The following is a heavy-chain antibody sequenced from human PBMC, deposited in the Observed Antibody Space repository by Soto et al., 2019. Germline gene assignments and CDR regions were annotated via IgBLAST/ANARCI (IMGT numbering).Heavy chain of an antibody. CDR1: GFTVRDYY. CDR2: ISGNSRDK. J-gene: IGHJ3*02. V-gene: IGHV3-11*03. Sequence: QVQLLESGGGLVNPGGSLRLSCAASGFTVRDYYMAWIRQPPGKGLEWISYISGNSRDKNYADSVKGRFTISRDNAKNSLYLQMKSLRGEDTAVYFCATGQEVRMADIWGQGTMVTVSS. CDR3: ATGQEVRMADI. D-gene: IGHD2-15*01.